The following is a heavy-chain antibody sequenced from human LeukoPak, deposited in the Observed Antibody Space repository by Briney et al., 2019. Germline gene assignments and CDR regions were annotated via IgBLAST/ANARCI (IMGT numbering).Heavy chain of an antibody. D-gene: IGHD3-16*01. J-gene: IGHJ6*02. CDR2: ISSSSSYI. CDR1: GFTFSSYS. CDR3: ARDMSYYYGMDV. V-gene: IGHV3-21*01. Sequence: GGSLRLSCAASGFTFSSYSMNWVRQAPGKGLEWVSSISSSSSYIYYADSVKGRITISRDNAKNSLYLQMNSLRAEDTAVYYCARDMSYYYGMDVWGQGTTVTVSS.